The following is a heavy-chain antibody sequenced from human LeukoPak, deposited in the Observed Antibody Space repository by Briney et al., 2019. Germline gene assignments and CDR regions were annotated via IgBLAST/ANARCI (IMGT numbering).Heavy chain of an antibody. D-gene: IGHD1-26*01. J-gene: IGHJ6*03. CDR3: ARVLRELIHSYYYYYYMDV. V-gene: IGHV1-18*01. Sequence: GASVKVSCKASGYTFTSYGISWVRQAPGQGLEWMGWISAYNGNTNYAQKLQGRVTMTTDTSTSTACMELRSLRSDDTAVYYCARVLRELIHSYYYYYYMDVWGKGTTVTISS. CDR1: GYTFTSYG. CDR2: ISAYNGNT.